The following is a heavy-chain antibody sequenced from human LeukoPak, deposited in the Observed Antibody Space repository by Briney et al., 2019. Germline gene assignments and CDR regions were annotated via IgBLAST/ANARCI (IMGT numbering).Heavy chain of an antibody. V-gene: IGHV3-30*02. Sequence: PGGSLRLSCAASEFTFSNYKMNWVRQAPGKGLEWVAFIQSDGSDQYYADSVKGRLSISRDNSKNTLYLQMNSLRTEDTAVYYCAKRDGYNSGPFDYWGQGTLVTVSS. CDR1: EFTFSNYK. D-gene: IGHD5-24*01. CDR3: AKRDGYNSGPFDY. CDR2: IQSDGSDQ. J-gene: IGHJ4*02.